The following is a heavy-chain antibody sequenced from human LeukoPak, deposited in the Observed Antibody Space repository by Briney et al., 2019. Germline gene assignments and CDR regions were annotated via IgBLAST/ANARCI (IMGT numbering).Heavy chain of an antibody. CDR2: IYYSGST. CDR3: ARLDVGPPYYYYYYMDV. Sequence: PSETLSLTCTVSGGSISSSSYYWGWIRQPPGKGLEWIGSIYYSGSTYYNPSLKSRVTISVDTSKNQFSLKLSSVTAADTAVYYCARLDVGPPYYYYYYMDVWGKGTTVTVSS. J-gene: IGHJ6*03. CDR1: GGSISSSSYY. V-gene: IGHV4-39*01.